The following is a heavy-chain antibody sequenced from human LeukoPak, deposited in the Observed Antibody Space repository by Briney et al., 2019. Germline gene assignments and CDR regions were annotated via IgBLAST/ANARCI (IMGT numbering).Heavy chain of an antibody. V-gene: IGHV4-39*01. Sequence: TSETLSLTCTVSGGSISSSSYYWGWIRQPPAKGLEWIGSIYYSGSAYYNPSLKSRVTISVGTSKNQFSLKLSSVTAADTAVYYWARHAGRIAVAGRSRDAFYIWGQGTMVTVSS. CDR1: GGSISSSSYY. D-gene: IGHD6-19*01. J-gene: IGHJ3*02. CDR2: IYYSGSA. CDR3: ARHAGRIAVAGRSRDAFYI.